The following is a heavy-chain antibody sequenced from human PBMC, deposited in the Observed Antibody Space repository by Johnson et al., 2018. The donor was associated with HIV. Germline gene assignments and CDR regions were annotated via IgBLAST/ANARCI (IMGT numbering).Heavy chain of an antibody. CDR1: GFSFSGYY. D-gene: IGHD2-15*01. CDR3: AKEGLGGAFDI. Sequence: QVQLVESGGGLVQPGGSLRLSCAASGFSFSGYYMTWVRQAPGKGLEWVAVIWYDGSNKFYADSVKGRFTISRDNSKNTLYLQMNSLRAEDTGVYYCAKEGLGGAFDIWGQGTMVTVSS. V-gene: IGHV3-30*02. J-gene: IGHJ3*02. CDR2: IWYDGSNK.